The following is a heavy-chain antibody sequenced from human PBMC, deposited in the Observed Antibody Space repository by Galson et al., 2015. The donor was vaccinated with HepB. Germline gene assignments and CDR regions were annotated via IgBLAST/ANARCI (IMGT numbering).Heavy chain of an antibody. Sequence: SETLSLTCTISDGSISSYYWSWVRQPPGKGPEWIGYVSYTGSTIYNPSLKSRITMSLEASKKQFSLNLRSLTAADTAVYYCARSGGSGSHIRLAPFDAWGQGILVSVSS. D-gene: IGHD3-10*01. CDR1: DGSISSYY. CDR3: ARSGGSGSHIRLAPFDA. CDR2: VSYTGST. V-gene: IGHV4-59*01. J-gene: IGHJ4*02.